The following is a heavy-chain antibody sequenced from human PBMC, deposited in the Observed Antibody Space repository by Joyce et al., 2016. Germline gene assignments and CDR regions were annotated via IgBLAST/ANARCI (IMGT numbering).Heavy chain of an antibody. D-gene: IGHD4-17*01. J-gene: IGHJ4*02. Sequence: EVQLVESGGGLVQPGGSLRLSCAAFGFTFSDYWMTWVRQVPGKGLEWVANIKHVGSETYYGDSVKGRFTISRDNAKNSLFLQLNSLRAEDTAVYYCARDTERTTVTHGFDYWGQGTLVTVSS. CDR3: ARDTERTTVTHGFDY. V-gene: IGHV3-7*05. CDR1: GFTFSDYW. CDR2: IKHVGSET.